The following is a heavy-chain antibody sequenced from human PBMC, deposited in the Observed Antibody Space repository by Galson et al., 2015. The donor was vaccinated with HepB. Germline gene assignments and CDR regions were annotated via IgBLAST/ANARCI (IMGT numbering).Heavy chain of an antibody. D-gene: IGHD6-19*01. CDR1: GFTFSSYA. J-gene: IGHJ3*02. CDR2: ISGSGGST. V-gene: IGHV3-23*01. CDR3: AKAFSSSGWSSDAFDI. Sequence: SLRLSCAASGFTFSSYAMSWVRQAPGKGLEWVSAISGSGGSTYYADSVKGRFTISRDNSKNTLYLQMNSLRAEDTAVYYSAKAFSSSGWSSDAFDIWGQGTMGTVSS.